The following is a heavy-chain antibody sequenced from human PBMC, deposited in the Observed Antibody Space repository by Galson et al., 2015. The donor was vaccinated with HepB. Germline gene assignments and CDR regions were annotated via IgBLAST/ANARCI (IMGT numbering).Heavy chain of an antibody. CDR3: ARVDWQYFFDY. CDR2: ISSDSSYT. V-gene: IGHV3-11*05. D-gene: IGHD3-9*01. CDR1: GFTFSDYY. Sequence: SLRLSCAASGFTFSDYYTTWVRQTPGKGLECLSYISSDSSYTKYADSLGGRFTISRDNAKKSLYLQMSSLRVEDTAVYYCARVDWQYFFDYWGHGTLVTVSS. J-gene: IGHJ4*01.